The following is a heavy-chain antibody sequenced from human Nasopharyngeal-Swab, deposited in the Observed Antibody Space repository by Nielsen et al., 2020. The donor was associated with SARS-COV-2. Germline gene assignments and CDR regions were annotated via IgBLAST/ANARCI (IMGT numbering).Heavy chain of an antibody. CDR3: ARIAVAALNDWYFDL. V-gene: IGHV4-59*01. D-gene: IGHD6-19*01. CDR1: GGSISSYY. CDR2: IYYSGST. J-gene: IGHJ2*01. Sequence: SKTLSLTCTVSGGSISSYYWSWIRQPPGKGLEWIGYIYYSGSTNYNPSLKSRVTISVDTSKNQFSLKLSSVTAADTAVYYCARIAVAALNDWYFDLWGRGTLVTVSS.